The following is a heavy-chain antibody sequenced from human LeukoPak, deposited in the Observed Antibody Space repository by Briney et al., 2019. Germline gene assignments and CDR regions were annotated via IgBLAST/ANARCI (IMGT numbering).Heavy chain of an antibody. CDR2: INHSGST. J-gene: IGHJ4*02. Sequence: SETLSLTCAVYGGSFSGYYWSWIRQPPGKGLEWIGEINHSGSTNYNPSLKSRVTISVDTSKNQFSLKLSSVTAADTAVYYCARRYSSGWYYFDYWGQGTLVTVSS. CDR1: GGSFSGYY. D-gene: IGHD6-19*01. V-gene: IGHV4-34*01. CDR3: ARRYSSGWYYFDY.